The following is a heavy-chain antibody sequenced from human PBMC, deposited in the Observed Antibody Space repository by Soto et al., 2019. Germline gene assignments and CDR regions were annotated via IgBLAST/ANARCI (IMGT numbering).Heavy chain of an antibody. Sequence: QVQLVESGGGVVQPGRSLRLSCSASGFTFTSYGMHWVRQAPGKGLEWVAVIWADGSGKYYAESVKGRFTLPRDNSKNTLFLQMNSLMAEDTAVYFWARDSCAGDGGGPEFWGHGTLVTVSS. D-gene: IGHD2-21*02. V-gene: IGHV3-33*01. J-gene: IGHJ4*01. CDR1: GFTFTSYG. CDR3: ARDSCAGDGGGPEF. CDR2: IWADGSGK.